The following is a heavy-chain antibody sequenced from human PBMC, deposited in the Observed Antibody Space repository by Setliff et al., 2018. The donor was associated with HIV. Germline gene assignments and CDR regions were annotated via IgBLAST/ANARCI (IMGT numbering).Heavy chain of an antibody. Sequence: SETLSLTCTVSGDSISGGIYYWTWIRQPAGKALEWIGRMYNSGSTNYNPSFQSRVMISTDTSTNQLSLKLSSVTAADTAVYYCAREFEYYDSRGFRYYYMDVSGKGTAVTVSS. J-gene: IGHJ6*03. CDR2: MYNSGST. CDR1: GDSISGGIYY. V-gene: IGHV4-61*02. D-gene: IGHD3-22*01. CDR3: AREFEYYDSRGFRYYYMDV.